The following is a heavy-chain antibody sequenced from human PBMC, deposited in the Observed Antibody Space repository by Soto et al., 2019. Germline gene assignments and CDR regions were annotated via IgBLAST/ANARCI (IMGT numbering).Heavy chain of an antibody. V-gene: IGHV4-31*01. CDR1: GGSISSGGYY. D-gene: IGHD3-10*01. CDR3: ARGTEDGSGSWG. CDR2: IYYSGST. J-gene: IGHJ4*02. Sequence: QVQLQESGPGLVKPSQTLSLTCTVSGGSISSGGYYWSWIRQHPGKGLEWIGYIYYSGSTYYNPSLKSPVTISVNTSKNQFSPKLSSGTAADTAVYYCARGTEDGSGSWGWGQGTLVTVSS.